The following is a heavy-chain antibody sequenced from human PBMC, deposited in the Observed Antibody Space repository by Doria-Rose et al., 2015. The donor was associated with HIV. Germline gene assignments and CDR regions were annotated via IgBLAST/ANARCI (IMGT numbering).Heavy chain of an antibody. CDR1: GFTFSSYG. Sequence: QVQLQESGGGVVQPGRSQRLSCAASGFTFSSYGMHWVRQAPGKGLEWVAVISYDGSSKNYADSVKGRFTISRDNSKNTLYLQMNSLRAEDTAVYYCAKDQGLHHFYYAMDVWGQGTTVTVSS. CDR3: AKDQGLHHFYYAMDV. J-gene: IGHJ6*02. D-gene: IGHD4-4*01. V-gene: IGHV3-30*18. CDR2: ISYDGSSK.